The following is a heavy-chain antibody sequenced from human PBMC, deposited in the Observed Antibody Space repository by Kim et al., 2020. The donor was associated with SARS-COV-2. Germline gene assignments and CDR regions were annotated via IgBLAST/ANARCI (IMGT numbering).Heavy chain of an antibody. D-gene: IGHD3-22*01. CDR3: ARHYDSSGGGWFDP. J-gene: IGHJ5*02. Sequence: NPSRKSRVTISVDTSKNQFSLKLRSVTAADTAVYYCARHYDSSGGGWFDPWGQGTLVTVSS. V-gene: IGHV4-31*02.